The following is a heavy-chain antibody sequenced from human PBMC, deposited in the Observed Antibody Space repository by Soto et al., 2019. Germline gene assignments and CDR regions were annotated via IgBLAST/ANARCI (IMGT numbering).Heavy chain of an antibody. CDR3: GRIIDPCLK. CDR2: IYRGGDT. J-gene: IGHJ4*02. Sequence: EVQLVESGGGFVQPAGSLTLSCTASGFNVSYNYMTWLRQAPGKGLQWVSIIYRGGDTHYADSVKGRFTISRDNSRNTLYLQMNPLSVEDTAVYYCGRIIDPCLKWGQGTLVTV. V-gene: IGHV3-66*01. D-gene: IGHD3-10*01. CDR1: GFNVSYNY.